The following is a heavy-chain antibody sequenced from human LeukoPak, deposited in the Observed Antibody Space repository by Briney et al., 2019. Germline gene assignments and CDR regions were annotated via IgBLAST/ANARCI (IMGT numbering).Heavy chain of an antibody. CDR2: IYTSGST. D-gene: IGHD5-24*01. CDR1: GGSVSSGSYY. J-gene: IGHJ4*02. V-gene: IGHV4-61*02. CDR3: ARFRDGWTGYYFDY. Sequence: PSETLSLTCTVSGGSVSSGSYYWSWIRQPAGKGLEWIGRIYTSGSTNYNPSLKSRVTISVDTSKNQFSLKLSSVTAADTAVYYCARFRDGWTGYYFDYWGQGTLVTVSS.